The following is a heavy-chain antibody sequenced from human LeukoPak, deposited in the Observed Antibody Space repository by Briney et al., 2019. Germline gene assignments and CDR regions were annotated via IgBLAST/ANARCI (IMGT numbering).Heavy chain of an antibody. CDR1: GGSISSYY. J-gene: IGHJ6*03. CDR3: ARDWETRVAVAGINYSYYYMDV. CDR2: IYTSGST. Sequence: SETLSLTCTVSGGSISSYYWSWIRQPAGKGLEWIGRIYTSGSTNYNPSLKSRVSISVDTSKNQFSLKLRSVTAADTAVYYCARDWETRVAVAGINYSYYYMDVWGKGTTVTVSS. D-gene: IGHD6-19*01. V-gene: IGHV4-4*07.